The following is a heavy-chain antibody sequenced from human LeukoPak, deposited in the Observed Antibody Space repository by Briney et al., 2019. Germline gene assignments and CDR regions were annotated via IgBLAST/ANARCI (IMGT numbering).Heavy chain of an antibody. D-gene: IGHD3-10*01. CDR2: ISYDGSNK. V-gene: IGHV3-30*18. J-gene: IGHJ6*04. CDR3: AKDTYYYGLDYYYGVDV. CDR1: GFTFSSYG. Sequence: GGSLRLSCAASGFTFSSYGMHWVRQAPGKGLEWVAVISYDGSNKYYADSVKGRFTISRDNSKNTLYLQMNSLRAEDTAVYYCAKDTYYYGLDYYYGVDVWGKGTTVTVSS.